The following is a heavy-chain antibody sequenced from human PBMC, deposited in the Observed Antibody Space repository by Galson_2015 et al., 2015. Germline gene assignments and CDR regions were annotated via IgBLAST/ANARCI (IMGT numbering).Heavy chain of an antibody. Sequence: SLRLSCAASGFTFSSYDMNWVRQAPGKGLEWVSYSSSSGSTIYYADSVKGRFTISRDNAKNSLYLQMNSLRAEDTAVYYCASTYYYDSSGYSPAEYFQHWGQGTLVTVSS. CDR2: SSSSGSTI. J-gene: IGHJ1*01. V-gene: IGHV3-48*03. CDR3: ASTYYYDSSGYSPAEYFQH. CDR1: GFTFSSYD. D-gene: IGHD3-22*01.